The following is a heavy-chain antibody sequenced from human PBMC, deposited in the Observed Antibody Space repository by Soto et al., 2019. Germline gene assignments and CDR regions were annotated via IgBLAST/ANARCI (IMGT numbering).Heavy chain of an antibody. CDR1: GFPFSSFE. CDR2: ISNSGRII. Sequence: GGSLRLSCAASGFPFSSFEMNWVRQAPGKGLEWVSYISNSGRIIYYADSVKGRFTISRDDAKNSLYLQMNSLRAEDTAVYYCAREWGTSIAAAFDYWGQGTLVTVSS. V-gene: IGHV3-48*03. CDR3: AREWGTSIAAAFDY. J-gene: IGHJ4*02. D-gene: IGHD6-6*01.